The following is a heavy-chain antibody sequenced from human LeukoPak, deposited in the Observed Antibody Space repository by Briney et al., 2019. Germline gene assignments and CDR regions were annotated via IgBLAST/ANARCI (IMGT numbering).Heavy chain of an antibody. CDR2: ISGSGGST. Sequence: GGSLRLSCAASGFTFSSYAMNWVRQAPGKGLEWVSVISGSGGSTYYADSVKGRFTISRDNSKNTVYLQMNSLRAEDTAVYYCAKARTIFGENENWGQGTLVTVSS. CDR1: GFTFSSYA. D-gene: IGHD3-3*01. V-gene: IGHV3-23*01. CDR3: AKARTIFGENEN. J-gene: IGHJ4*02.